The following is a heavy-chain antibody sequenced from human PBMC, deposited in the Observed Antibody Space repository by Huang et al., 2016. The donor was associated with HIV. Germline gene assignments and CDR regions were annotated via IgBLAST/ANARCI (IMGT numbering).Heavy chain of an antibody. CDR3: LIYSHMDV. V-gene: IGHV3-49*03. J-gene: IGHJ6*03. CDR1: GFTCGDSA. CDR2: IKSKAYGGTT. Sequence: DVQLVESGGGLVQPGRSLRLSCTASGFTCGDSAMSWFRQAPGKGRVWVGLIKSKAYGGTTQYASSVKDRFIISRDDSKGIAYLQMNSLKTEDTAVYYCLIYSHMDVWGKGTTVSVSS.